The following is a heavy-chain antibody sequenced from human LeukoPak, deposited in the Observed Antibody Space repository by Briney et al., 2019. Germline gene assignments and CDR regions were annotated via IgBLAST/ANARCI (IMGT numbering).Heavy chain of an antibody. CDR1: GFTLITYA. CDR2: ISGGVGST. CDR3: AKDGGYFFDS. J-gene: IGHJ4*02. V-gene: IGHV3-23*01. Sequence: GGSLRLSCAASGFTLITYAMSWVRQTRGKGLEWVSRISGGVGSTYYADSVKGRFTISRDNFQNTLYLQMDSLRAEDTAIYYCAKDGGYFFDSWGQGTLVTVSS.